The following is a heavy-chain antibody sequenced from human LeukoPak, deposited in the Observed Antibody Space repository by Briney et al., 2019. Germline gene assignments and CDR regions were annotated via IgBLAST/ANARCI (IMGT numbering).Heavy chain of an antibody. CDR1: GGTFSSYA. J-gene: IGHJ5*02. CDR3: AREWGGTMIVVVINTYNWFDP. V-gene: IGHV1-69*04. CDR2: IIPIFGIA. Sequence: ASVKVSCKASGGTFSSYAISWVRQAPGQGLEWMGRIIPIFGIANYAQKFQRRVTITADKSTSTAYMELSSLRSEDTAVCYCAREWGGTMIVVVINTYNWFDPWGQGTLVTISS. D-gene: IGHD3-22*01.